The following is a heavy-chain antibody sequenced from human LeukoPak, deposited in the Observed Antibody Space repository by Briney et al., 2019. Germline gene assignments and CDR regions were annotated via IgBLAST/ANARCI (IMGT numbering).Heavy chain of an antibody. CDR3: ARASGYSGYDPFDY. CDR2: IYSGGDT. V-gene: IGHV3-53*01. J-gene: IGHJ4*02. Sequence: GGSLRLSCAASGFTVSSNYMSWVRQAPGKGLEWVSVIYSGGDTYYADSVKGRFTISRDNSKNTLYPQMNTLRAEDTAVYYCARASGYSGYDPFDYWGQGTLVTVSS. D-gene: IGHD5-12*01. CDR1: GFTVSSNY.